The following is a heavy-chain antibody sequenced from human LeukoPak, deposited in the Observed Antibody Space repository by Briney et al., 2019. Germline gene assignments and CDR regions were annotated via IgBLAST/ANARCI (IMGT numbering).Heavy chain of an antibody. D-gene: IGHD3-22*01. CDR1: GLTFDDYG. CDR3: ARLVHYYDSSGSRAFDI. Sequence: GGSLTLSCAASGLTFDDYGMSCVRQAPGKGLEWVSGINWNGGSTVYADSVKGRFTISRDNAKNSLYLQMNSLRAEDTALYYCARLVHYYDSSGSRAFDIWGQGTMVTVSS. CDR2: INWNGGST. V-gene: IGHV3-20*04. J-gene: IGHJ3*02.